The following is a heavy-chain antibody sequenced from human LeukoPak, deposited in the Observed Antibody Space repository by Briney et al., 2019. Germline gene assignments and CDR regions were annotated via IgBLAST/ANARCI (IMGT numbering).Heavy chain of an antibody. CDR2: IKQDGSEK. CDR1: GFTFSNYW. CDR3: AREISSWYRTEGRFDP. Sequence: GGSLRLSCAASGFTFSNYWMTWVRQAPGKGLEWVANIKQDGSEKYYVDSLEGRFTISRDNAKNSLYLQMNSLRAEDTAVYCCAREISSWYRTEGRFDPWGQGTLVTVSS. J-gene: IGHJ5*02. V-gene: IGHV3-7*01. D-gene: IGHD6-13*01.